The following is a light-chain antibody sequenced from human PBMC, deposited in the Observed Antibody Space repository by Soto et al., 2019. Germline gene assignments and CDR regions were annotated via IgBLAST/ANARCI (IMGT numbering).Light chain of an antibody. J-gene: IGLJ1*01. Sequence: QSALTQPPSASGSPGQSVTISCTGTSSDVGGYNYVSWYQQHPGKAPKLIIYEVSQRPSGVPDRFSGSKSGNTASLAVSGLQAEDEADYYCSSYACSNYDFGTRTKFTVL. CDR2: EVS. CDR1: SSDVGGYNY. CDR3: SSYACSNYD. V-gene: IGLV2-8*01.